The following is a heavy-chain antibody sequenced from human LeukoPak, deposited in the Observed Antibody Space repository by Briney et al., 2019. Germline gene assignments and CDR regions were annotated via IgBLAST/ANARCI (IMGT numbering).Heavy chain of an antibody. J-gene: IGHJ4*02. CDR1: GFTFSIYW. CDR2: IKEDGSEN. V-gene: IGHV3-7*01. D-gene: IGHD1-26*01. Sequence: GGSLRLSCAASGFTFSIYWMTWVRQAPGKGLEWVANIKEDGSENYYVDSVKGRFTISRDNAKTSLYLQMNSLRVEDTAVYYCARARSGSYDYFDYWGQGTLVTVSS. CDR3: ARARSGSYDYFDY.